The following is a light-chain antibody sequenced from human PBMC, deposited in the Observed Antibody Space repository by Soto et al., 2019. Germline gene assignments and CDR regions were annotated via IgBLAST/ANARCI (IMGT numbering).Light chain of an antibody. V-gene: IGLV4-69*01. CDR2: LNSDGSH. CDR3: QTWGTGIRV. Sequence: QAVVTQSPSASASLGASVKLTCTLSSGHSSYPIAWHQQQPEKGPRYLMKLNSDGSHSKGDGIPDRFSGSSSGAERYLTISSLQSEDEADYYCQTWGTGIRVFGGGTKVTVL. CDR1: SGHSSYP. J-gene: IGLJ3*02.